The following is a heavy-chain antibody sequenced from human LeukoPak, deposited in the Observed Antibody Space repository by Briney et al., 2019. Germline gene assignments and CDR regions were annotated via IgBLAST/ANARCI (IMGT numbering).Heavy chain of an antibody. CDR3: ARDSMFVDTAMVDYYYGMDV. CDR2: INPSGGST. Sequence: ASVKVSCKASGYTFTSYYMHWVRQAPGQGLEWMGIINPSGGSTSYAQKFQGRVTMTRDTSTSTVYMELSSLRSEDTAVYYCARDSMFVDTAMVDYYYGMDVWGQGTTVTVSS. V-gene: IGHV1-46*01. J-gene: IGHJ6*02. D-gene: IGHD5-18*01. CDR1: GYTFTSYY.